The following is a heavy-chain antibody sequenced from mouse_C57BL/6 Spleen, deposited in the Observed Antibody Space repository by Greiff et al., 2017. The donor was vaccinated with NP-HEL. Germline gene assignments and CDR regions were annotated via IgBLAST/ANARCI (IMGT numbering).Heavy chain of an antibody. V-gene: IGHV5-6*01. CDR2: ISSGGSYT. J-gene: IGHJ2*01. CDR3: ARLRRVYYDYDDEGFDY. D-gene: IGHD2-4*01. CDR1: GFTFSSYG. Sequence: EVQLVESGGDLVKPGGSLKLSCAASGFTFSSYGMSWVRQTPDKRLEWVATISSGGSYTYYPDSVKGRFTISRDNAKNTLYLQMSSLKSEDTAMYYCARLRRVYYDYDDEGFDYWGQGTTLTVSS.